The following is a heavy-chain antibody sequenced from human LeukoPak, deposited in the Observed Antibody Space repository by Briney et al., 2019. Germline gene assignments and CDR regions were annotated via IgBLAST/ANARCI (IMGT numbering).Heavy chain of an antibody. V-gene: IGHV4-39*01. J-gene: IGHJ6*02. CDR3: ARHVDQEGFLEWLGKSAYGMDV. CDR1: GGSISSSSYY. Sequence: SETLSLTCTVSGGSISSSSYYWCWIRQPPGKGLEWIGSIYYSGSTYYNPSLKSRVTISVDTSKIKFSLKLSSVTAADTAVYYCARHVDQEGFLEWLGKSAYGMDVWGQGTTVTVSS. CDR2: IYYSGST. D-gene: IGHD3-3*01.